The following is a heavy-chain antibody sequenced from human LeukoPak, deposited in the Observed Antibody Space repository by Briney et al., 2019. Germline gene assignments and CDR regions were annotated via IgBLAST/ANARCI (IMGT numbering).Heavy chain of an antibody. J-gene: IGHJ4*02. CDR1: GFIFSNYA. CDR2: IGGDGVGK. V-gene: IGHV3-23*01. Sequence: AGGSLRLSCVASGFIFSNYAMTWVRQAPGKGLELVSAIGGDGVGKDYADSVKGRFTISRDNSKNTLYLQMNSLRAEDTALYYCAKRMGGTPDYWGLGPLVTVSS. D-gene: IGHD1-26*01. CDR3: AKRMGGTPDY.